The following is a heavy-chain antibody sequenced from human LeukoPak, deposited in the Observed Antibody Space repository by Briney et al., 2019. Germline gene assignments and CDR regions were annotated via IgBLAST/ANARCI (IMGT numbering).Heavy chain of an antibody. CDR2: INHSGST. V-gene: IGHV4-34*01. D-gene: IGHD4-17*01. J-gene: IGHJ2*01. CDR1: GGSFSGYY. Sequence: SETLSLTCAVYGGSFSGYYWSWIRQPPGKGLEWIGEINHSGSTNYNPSLKSRVTISVDTSKNQFSLKLSSVTAADTAVYYCARGFPMTTALLWGRGTLVTVSS. CDR3: ARGFPMTTALL.